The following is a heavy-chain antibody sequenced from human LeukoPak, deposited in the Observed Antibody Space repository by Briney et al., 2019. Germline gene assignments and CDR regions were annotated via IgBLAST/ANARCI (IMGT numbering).Heavy chain of an antibody. CDR2: IKQGGSEK. CDR3: ARAYCRSTNCCYPS. D-gene: IGHD2-2*01. V-gene: IGHV3-7*01. CDR1: GFTFSSYW. Sequence: PGGSLRLSCAASGFTFSSYWMTWVRQAPGKGLEWVANIKQGGSEKYYVDSVRGRFTISRDNAQNSLSLQMNILRPQDTAVYYCARAYCRSTNCCYPSWGQGTLVTVSS. J-gene: IGHJ5*02.